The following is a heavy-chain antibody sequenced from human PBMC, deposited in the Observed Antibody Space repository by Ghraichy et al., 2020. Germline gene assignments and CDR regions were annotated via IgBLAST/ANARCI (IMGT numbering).Heavy chain of an antibody. Sequence: ASVKVSCKASGYTFTAYSMNWVRQAPGQGFEWMGWINTNTGNPTYAQGFTGRFVFSLDTSVSTTYLQINSLESDDTAVYYCTRTAICGARCPLSHDHWGQGTLVTVSS. CDR2: INTNTGNP. CDR3: TRTAICGARCPLSHDH. D-gene: IGHD2-21*01. J-gene: IGHJ4*02. CDR1: GYTFTAYS. V-gene: IGHV7-4-1*02.